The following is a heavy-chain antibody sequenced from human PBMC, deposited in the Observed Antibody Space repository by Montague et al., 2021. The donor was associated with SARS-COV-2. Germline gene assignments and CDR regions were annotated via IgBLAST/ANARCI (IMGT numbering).Heavy chain of an antibody. CDR2: IYYTGST. J-gene: IGHJ4*02. CDR1: GYSISTDNW. D-gene: IGHD1-26*01. V-gene: IGHV4-28*01. CDR3: ARKGSGRSDLDY. Sequence: SETLSLTCVASGYSISTDNWWTWIRLPPGKGLEWVGDIYYTGSTKYNPSLKSRVTMSVDTSWNQFSLRLTSVTAADTAVYYCARKGSGRSDLDYWGQGTLVTVSS.